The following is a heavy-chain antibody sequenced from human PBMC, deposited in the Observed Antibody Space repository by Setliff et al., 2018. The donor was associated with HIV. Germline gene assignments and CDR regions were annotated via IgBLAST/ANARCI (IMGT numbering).Heavy chain of an antibody. J-gene: IGHJ3*02. CDR3: ACPKEGYSGSGGAFQI. Sequence: GGSLRLSCAASGFTFNYFWMSWVRQAPGKGLEWVGNIKQDGSEKYYVDSVKGRFTISRDNAKNSLYLQMNSLRADDTAMYYCACPKEGYSGSGGAFQIWGQGTMVTVSS. D-gene: IGHD3-10*01. V-gene: IGHV3-7*01. CDR1: GFTFNYFW. CDR2: IKQDGSEK.